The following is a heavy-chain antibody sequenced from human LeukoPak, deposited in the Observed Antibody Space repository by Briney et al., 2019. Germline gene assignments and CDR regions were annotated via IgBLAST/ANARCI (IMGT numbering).Heavy chain of an antibody. V-gene: IGHV4-59*01. J-gene: IGHJ4*02. CDR2: IYYSGST. CDR1: GGSISSYY. CDR3: ARDADY. Sequence: SETLSLTCTVSGGSISSYYWSWIRQPPGKGLEWIGYIYYSGSTNYNPSLKSRVTISVDTSKNQFSLQLRSVTAADTAVYYCARDADYWGQGTLVTVSS.